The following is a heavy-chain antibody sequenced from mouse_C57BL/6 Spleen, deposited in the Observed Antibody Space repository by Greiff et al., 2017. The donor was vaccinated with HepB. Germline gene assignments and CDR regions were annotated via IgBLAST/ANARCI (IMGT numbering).Heavy chain of an antibody. V-gene: IGHV5-17*01. CDR3: ASQFITTVVALYYYAMDY. CDR2: ISSGSSTI. Sequence: EVMLVESGGGLVKPGGSLKLSCAASGFTFSDYGMHWVRQAPEKGLEWVAYISSGSSTIYYADTVKGRFTISRDNAKNTLFLQMTSLRSEDTAMYYCASQFITTVVALYYYAMDYWGQGTSVTVSS. J-gene: IGHJ4*01. D-gene: IGHD1-1*01. CDR1: GFTFSDYG.